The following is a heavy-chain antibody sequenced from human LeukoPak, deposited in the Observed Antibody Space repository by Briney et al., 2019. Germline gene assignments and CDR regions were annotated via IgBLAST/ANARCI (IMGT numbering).Heavy chain of an antibody. CDR1: GGSISSYY. V-gene: IGHV4-59*01. CDR3: ARLMRNAFDI. D-gene: IGHD2-8*01. J-gene: IGHJ3*02. Sequence: PSETLSLTCTVSGGSISSYYWSWIRQPPGKGLEWIGYIYYSGSTNYNPSFKSRVTISVDTSKNQFSLKLSSVTAADTAVYYCARLMRNAFDIWGQGTMVTVSS. CDR2: IYYSGST.